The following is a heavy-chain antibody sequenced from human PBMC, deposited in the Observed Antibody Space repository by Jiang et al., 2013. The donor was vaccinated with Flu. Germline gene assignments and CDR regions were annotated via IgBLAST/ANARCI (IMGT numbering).Heavy chain of an antibody. J-gene: IGHJ6*04. D-gene: IGHD3-3*01. CDR1: GYTFTSYA. V-gene: IGHV1-3*01. CDR3: AREGDFWSGYPNRVDYYGMDV. CDR2: INAGNGNT. Sequence: GAEVKKPGASVKVSCKASGYTFTSYAMHWVRQAPGQRLEWMGWINAGNGNTKYSQKFQGRVTITRDTSASTAYMELSSLRSEDTAVYYCAREGDFWSGYPNRVDYYGMDVWGKGTTVTVSS.